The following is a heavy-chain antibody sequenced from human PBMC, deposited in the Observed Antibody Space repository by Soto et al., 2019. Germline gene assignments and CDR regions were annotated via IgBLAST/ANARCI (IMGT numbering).Heavy chain of an antibody. CDR3: ARDRSFAGITGTIYYYYGMDV. CDR1: GGTFSSYA. D-gene: IGHD1-7*01. V-gene: IGHV1-69*13. CDR2: IIPIFGTA. J-gene: IGHJ6*02. Sequence: ASVKVSCKASGGTFSSYAISWVRQAPGQGLEWMGGIIPIFGTANYAQKFQGRVTITADESTSTAYMELSSLRSEDTAVYYCARDRSFAGITGTIYYYYGMDVWGQGTTVTV.